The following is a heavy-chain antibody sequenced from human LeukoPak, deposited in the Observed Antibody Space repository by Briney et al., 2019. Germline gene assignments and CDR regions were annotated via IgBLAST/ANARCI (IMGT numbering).Heavy chain of an antibody. D-gene: IGHD6-13*01. J-gene: IGHJ4*02. V-gene: IGHV3-23*01. Sequence: GGSLRLSCAASGFTFSSYGMSWVRQAPGMGLEWVSGISGSGAGTYYADSVRGRFTISRDNSKNTLHLQMNSLRAEDTAVYYCSNLYSSNYWGQGTLVTVSS. CDR2: ISGSGAGT. CDR3: SNLYSSNY. CDR1: GFTFSSYG.